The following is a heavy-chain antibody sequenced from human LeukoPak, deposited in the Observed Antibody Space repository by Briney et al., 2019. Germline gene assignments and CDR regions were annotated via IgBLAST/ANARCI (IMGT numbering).Heavy chain of an antibody. V-gene: IGHV3-49*04. J-gene: IGHJ4*02. Sequence: PGGSLRLSCIASGFTFEDYTMSWVRQAPGKGLEWVGFIRSRAYGGTTEYAASVKGRFTISRDDSKSITDLQMNSLKTEDTAGYYCARESGKFDYWGQGTLVAVSS. CDR1: GFTFEDYT. CDR3: ARESGKFDY. CDR2: IRSRAYGGTT.